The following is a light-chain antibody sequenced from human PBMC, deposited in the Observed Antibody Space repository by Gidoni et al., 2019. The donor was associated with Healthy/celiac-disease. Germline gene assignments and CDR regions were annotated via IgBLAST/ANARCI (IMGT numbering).Light chain of an antibody. CDR3: QQYKILPLT. CDR1: QSLSSW. J-gene: IGKJ1*01. CDR2: YSS. V-gene: IGKV1-5*01. Sequence: DLQMNPSPSTLSASVGDRVTLTCRASQSLSSWLAWSQQKPGKAPKLLIYYSSSLESGVPSRFSGSGSGTECTLTISSLQPGDFATYYCQQYKILPLTFGQGTKVEIK.